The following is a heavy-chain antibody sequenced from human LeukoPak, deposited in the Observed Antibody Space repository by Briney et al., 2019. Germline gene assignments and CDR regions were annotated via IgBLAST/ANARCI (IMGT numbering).Heavy chain of an antibody. V-gene: IGHV3-30*03. CDR2: IAADGGVK. D-gene: IGHD3-3*01. J-gene: IGHJ4*02. CDR3: AREATWGEWYFDH. Sequence: GGSLRLSCVASGITFSRHGMDWVRQAPGKGLEWVAVIAADGGVKQYADSVKGRFTVSRDNSKSTLYLQMNSLSVEGTAIYYCAREATWGEWYFDHWGQGTPVTVSS. CDR1: GITFSRHG.